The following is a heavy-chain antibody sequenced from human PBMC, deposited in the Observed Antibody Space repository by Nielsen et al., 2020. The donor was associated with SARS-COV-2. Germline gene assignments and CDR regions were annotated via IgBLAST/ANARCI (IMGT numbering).Heavy chain of an antibody. J-gene: IGHJ4*02. CDR1: GGSISSSSYY. Sequence: SETLSLTCTVSGGSISSSSYYWGWIRQPPGKGLEWIGSIYYSGSTYYNPSLKSRVTISVDTSKNQFSLKLSSVTAADTAVYYCAGPRGGSSNFDYWGQGTLVTVSS. CDR2: IYYSGST. D-gene: IGHD1-26*01. V-gene: IGHV4-39*01. CDR3: AGPRGGSSNFDY.